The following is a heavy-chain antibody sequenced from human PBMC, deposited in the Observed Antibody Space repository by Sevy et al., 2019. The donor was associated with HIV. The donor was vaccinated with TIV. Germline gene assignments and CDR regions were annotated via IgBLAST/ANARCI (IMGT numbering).Heavy chain of an antibody. Sequence: GGSLRLSCAASGFTFSDHYVDWVCQAPGKGLEWVGRIRNRPNSYTTEYAASVKGRFTISRDDSRNSVYLQMNSLKTQDSAVYYCVRGPNCGVGGCQQISPYCLDVWGKGATVTVSS. CDR3: VRGPNCGVGGCQQISPYCLDV. CDR1: GFTFSDHY. V-gene: IGHV3-72*01. D-gene: IGHD2-15*01. J-gene: IGHJ6*03. CDR2: IRNRPNSYTT.